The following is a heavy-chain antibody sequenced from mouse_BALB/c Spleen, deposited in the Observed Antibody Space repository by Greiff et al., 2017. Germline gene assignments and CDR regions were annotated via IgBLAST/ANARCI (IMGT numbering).Heavy chain of an antibody. Sequence: LKQPGSELVRPGASVKLSCKASGYTFTSYWMHWVKQRPGQGLEWIGNIYPGSGSTNYDEKFKSKATLTVDTSSSTAYMQLSSLTSEDSAVYYCTRGYGNYWYFDVWGAGTTVTVSS. CDR2: IYPGSGST. D-gene: IGHD2-1*01. CDR3: TRGYGNYWYFDV. V-gene: IGHV1S22*01. CDR1: GYTFTSYW. J-gene: IGHJ1*01.